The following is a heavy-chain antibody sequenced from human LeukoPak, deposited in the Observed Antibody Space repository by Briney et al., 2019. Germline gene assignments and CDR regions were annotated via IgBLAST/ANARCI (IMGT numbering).Heavy chain of an antibody. V-gene: IGHV4-59*01. CDR1: GGSISSYY. D-gene: IGHD3-10*01. J-gene: IGHJ5*02. Sequence: PSGTLSLTCTVSGGSISSYYWSWIRQPPGKGLEWIGYIYYSGSTNYNPSLKSRVTISVDTSKNQFSLKLSSVTAADTAVYYCARMVRGVAGDWFDPWGQGTLVTVSS. CDR3: ARMVRGVAGDWFDP. CDR2: IYYSGST.